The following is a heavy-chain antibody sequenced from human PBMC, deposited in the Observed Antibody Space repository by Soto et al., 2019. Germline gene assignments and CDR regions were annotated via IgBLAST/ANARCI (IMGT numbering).Heavy chain of an antibody. Sequence: VASVKVSCKTSGYTFTDHYMHWVRQAPGQGLEWMGWINPNSGGTNYAQKFQGRVTMTRDTSISTAYMELSRLRSDDTAIYYSASSNNAASFLYGMDVWGQGTTVTVSS. J-gene: IGHJ6*02. CDR1: GYTFTDHY. CDR3: ASSNNAASFLYGMDV. D-gene: IGHD2-2*01. CDR2: INPNSGGT. V-gene: IGHV1-2*02.